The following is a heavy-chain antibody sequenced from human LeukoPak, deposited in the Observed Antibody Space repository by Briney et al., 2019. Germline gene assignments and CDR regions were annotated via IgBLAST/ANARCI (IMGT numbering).Heavy chain of an antibody. CDR3: ARADGIAVAGIWVRFDP. D-gene: IGHD6-13*01. CDR2: ISAYNGNT. V-gene: IGHV1-18*01. Sequence: ASVKVSCKASGYTFTSYGISWVRQAPGQGLEWMGWISAYNGNTNYAQKLQGRVTMTTDTSTSTAYMELKSLRSDDTAVYYCARADGIAVAGIWVRFDPWGQGTLVTVPS. CDR1: GYTFTSYG. J-gene: IGHJ5*02.